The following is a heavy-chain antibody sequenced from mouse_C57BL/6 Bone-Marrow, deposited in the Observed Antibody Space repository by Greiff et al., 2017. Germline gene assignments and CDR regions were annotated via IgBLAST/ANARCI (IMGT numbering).Heavy chain of an antibody. Sequence: QVQLQQSGAELARPGASVKLSCKASGYTFTSYGISWVKQRTGQGLEWIGEIYPRSGNTYYNEKFKGKATLTADKSSSTAYMELRSLTSEDSAVYVCAPVVHFAYWGQGTMVTVPA. CDR2: IYPRSGNT. CDR3: APVVHFAY. D-gene: IGHD1-1*01. CDR1: GYTFTSYG. J-gene: IGHJ3*01. V-gene: IGHV1-81*01.